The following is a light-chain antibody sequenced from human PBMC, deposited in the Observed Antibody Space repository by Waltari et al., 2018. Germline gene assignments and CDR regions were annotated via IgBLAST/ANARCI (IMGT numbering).Light chain of an antibody. CDR2: SNN. V-gene: IGLV1-44*01. J-gene: IGLJ2*01. CDR1: SSNIGSNT. CDR3: AAWDDSLNGPV. Sequence: QSVLTQPPSASGTPGQRVTISCSGSSSNIGSNTVNWYQQLPGTAPKLLMYSNNQRPSGLPDRFSCSKSGTSASLAISGLQSEDEADYYCAAWDDSLNGPVFGGGTKLVVL.